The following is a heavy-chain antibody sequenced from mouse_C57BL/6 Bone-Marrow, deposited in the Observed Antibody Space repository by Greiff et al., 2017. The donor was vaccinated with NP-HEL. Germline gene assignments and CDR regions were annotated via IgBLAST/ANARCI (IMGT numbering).Heavy chain of an antibody. CDR2: INPNNGGT. D-gene: IGHD2-5*01. CDR3: ARHENSNYGFAY. Sequence: VQLQQPGTELVKPGASVKLSCKASGYTFTSYWMHWLKQRPGQGLEWIGNINPNNGGTNDNEKFKTKATLTVDKSSSTVYMELSRLTSEDSAVYFCARHENSNYGFAYWGQGTLVTVSA. V-gene: IGHV1-53*01. J-gene: IGHJ3*01. CDR1: GYTFTSYW.